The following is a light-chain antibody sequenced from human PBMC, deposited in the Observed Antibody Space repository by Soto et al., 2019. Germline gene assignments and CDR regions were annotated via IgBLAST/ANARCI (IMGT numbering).Light chain of an antibody. CDR3: QQYGSWT. Sequence: EIVLTQSPGTLSLSPGERATLSCRASQSVSSSYLAWYQQKPGQAPRLLIYGASSRATGIPDRFSGSGSGTDFTLTISRLGPEDFAVYYCQQYGSWTFGQGTKV. CDR2: GAS. J-gene: IGKJ1*01. CDR1: QSVSSSY. V-gene: IGKV3-20*01.